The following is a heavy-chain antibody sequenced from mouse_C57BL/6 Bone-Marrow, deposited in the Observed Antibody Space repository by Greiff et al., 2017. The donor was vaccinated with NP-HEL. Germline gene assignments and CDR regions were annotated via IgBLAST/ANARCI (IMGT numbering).Heavy chain of an antibody. CDR2: INPNNGGT. CDR3: ASSLYYVYDWYFDV. J-gene: IGHJ1*03. D-gene: IGHD2-2*01. Sequence: EVQLQQSGPELVKPGASVKISCKASGYTFTDYYMNWVKQSHGKSLEWIGDINPNNGGTSYNQKFKGKATLTVDKSSSTAYMELRSLTSEDSAVYYCASSLYYVYDWYFDVWGTGTTVTVSS. V-gene: IGHV1-26*01. CDR1: GYTFTDYY.